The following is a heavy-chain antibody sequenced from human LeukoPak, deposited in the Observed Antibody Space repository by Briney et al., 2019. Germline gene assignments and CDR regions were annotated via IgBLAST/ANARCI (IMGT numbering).Heavy chain of an antibody. D-gene: IGHD4-17*01. Sequence: GGSLRLSCAASGFTFTNDFMTWVRQAPGKGLEWVANMKVDGSDIHYVDSVKGRFTISRDNAKNSLYLQMNSLRAEDTALYYCAKDIADYGDSYYFDYWGQGTLVTVSS. CDR3: AKDIADYGDSYYFDY. V-gene: IGHV3-7*03. CDR1: GFTFTNDF. CDR2: MKVDGSDI. J-gene: IGHJ4*02.